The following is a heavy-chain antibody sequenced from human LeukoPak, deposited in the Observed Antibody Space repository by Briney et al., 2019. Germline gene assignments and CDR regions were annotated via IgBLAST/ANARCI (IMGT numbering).Heavy chain of an antibody. Sequence: GGSLRLSCEASGFILNFNRYWMHWVRQAPGKGLEWVSHIRSSSETFYADSVKGRFTISRDNARNSLYLQMNNLRGEDTAIYYCARDAGNSGYGCDLWGQGTLVTVSS. D-gene: IGHD5-12*01. V-gene: IGHV3-48*01. CDR2: IRSSSET. J-gene: IGHJ5*02. CDR1: GFILNFNRYW. CDR3: ARDAGNSGYGCDL.